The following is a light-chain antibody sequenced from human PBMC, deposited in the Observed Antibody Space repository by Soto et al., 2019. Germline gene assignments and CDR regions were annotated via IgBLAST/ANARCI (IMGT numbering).Light chain of an antibody. CDR2: DAS. Sequence: EIVLTQSPATLSLSPGERATLSCRASQSISSYLAWYQQKPGQAPRLLIFDASNRATGIPARFSGSGSGTDFTLTISSLEPEDFAFYYCQHRDDWPLTFGGGTKVDIK. CDR3: QHRDDWPLT. J-gene: IGKJ4*01. V-gene: IGKV3-11*01. CDR1: QSISSY.